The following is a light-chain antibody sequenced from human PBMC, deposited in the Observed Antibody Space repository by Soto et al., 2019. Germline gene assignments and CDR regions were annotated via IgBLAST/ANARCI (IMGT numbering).Light chain of an antibody. Sequence: DIQMTQSPSTLSGSVGDRVTITCRASQAISSWLAWYQQKPGKAPKLLIYKASTLKSGVPSRFSGSGSGTEFTLTISSLQPDDLATYYCQQYNSYSITLVQGTRLEIK. J-gene: IGKJ5*01. V-gene: IGKV1-5*03. CDR1: QAISSW. CDR3: QQYNSYSIT. CDR2: KAS.